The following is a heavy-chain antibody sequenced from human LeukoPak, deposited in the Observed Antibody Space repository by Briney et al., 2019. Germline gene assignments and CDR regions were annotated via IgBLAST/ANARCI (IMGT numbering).Heavy chain of an antibody. CDR2: INPNSGGT. Sequence: GASVKVSCKASGGTFSSYAISWVRQAPGQGLEWMGWINPNSGGTNYAQKFQGRVTMTRDTSISTAYMELSRLRSDDTAVYYCARDRGSIPNYFDYWGQGTLVTVSS. CDR1: GGTFSSYA. D-gene: IGHD2-15*01. V-gene: IGHV1-2*02. CDR3: ARDRGSIPNYFDY. J-gene: IGHJ4*02.